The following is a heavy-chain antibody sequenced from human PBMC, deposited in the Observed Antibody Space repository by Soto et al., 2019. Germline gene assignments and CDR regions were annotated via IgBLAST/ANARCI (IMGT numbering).Heavy chain of an antibody. CDR1: GYSFTSYW. Sequence: GESLKISCKGSGYSFTSYWISWVRQMPGKGLEWMGRIDPSDSYTNYSPSFQGHVTISADKSISTAYLQWSSLKASDTAMYYCARHPLRGSRWLLHYYGMDVWGQGTTVTVSS. D-gene: IGHD6-13*01. V-gene: IGHV5-10-1*01. CDR2: IDPSDSYT. CDR3: ARHPLRGSRWLLHYYGMDV. J-gene: IGHJ6*02.